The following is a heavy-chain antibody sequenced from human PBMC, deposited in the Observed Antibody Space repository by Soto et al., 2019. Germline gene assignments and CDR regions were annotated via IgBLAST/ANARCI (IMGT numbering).Heavy chain of an antibody. Sequence: ESGGGLVQPGRSLRLSCAASGFTFDDYAMHWVRQAPGKGLEWVSGISWNGVKVDYAGSVKGRFTISRDNAKNSLYLQLNSLRPEDTALYYCIKETQANLGTGGFDFWGQGALVTVSS. CDR1: GFTFDDYA. D-gene: IGHD7-27*01. V-gene: IGHV3-9*01. CDR2: ISWNGVKV. J-gene: IGHJ4*02. CDR3: IKETQANLGTGGFDF.